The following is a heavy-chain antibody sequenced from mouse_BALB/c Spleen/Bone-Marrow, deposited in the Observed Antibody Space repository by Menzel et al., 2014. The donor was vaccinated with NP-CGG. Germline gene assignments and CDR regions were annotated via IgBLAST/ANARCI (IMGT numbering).Heavy chain of an antibody. CDR2: ISSGSSAI. V-gene: IGHV5-17*02. J-gene: IGHJ3*01. Sequence: EVQVVESGGGLVQPGGPRKLSCAASGFTFSSFGMHWVRQAPEKGLEWVAYISSGSSAIYYADTVKGRFTISRDNPKNTLFLQMTRLSSEDTAXXXXXXXXXXXWFAYWGXGTLVTVSA. CDR3: XXXXXXXWFAY. CDR1: GFTFSSFG.